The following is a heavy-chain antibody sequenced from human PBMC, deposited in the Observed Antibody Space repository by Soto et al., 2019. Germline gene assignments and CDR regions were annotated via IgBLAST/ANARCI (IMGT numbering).Heavy chain of an antibody. D-gene: IGHD5-12*01. V-gene: IGHV1-2*02. CDR2: INPNSGGT. J-gene: IGHJ6*02. CDR1: GDTFTGYY. CDR3: ARDSGYDPYYYYGMDV. Sequence: ASVKVSCKASGDTFTGYYMHCVRRAPGQGLEWMGWINPNSGGTNYAQKFQGRVTMTRDTSISTAYMELSRLRSDDTAVYYCARDSGYDPYYYYGMDVWGQGTTVTVSS.